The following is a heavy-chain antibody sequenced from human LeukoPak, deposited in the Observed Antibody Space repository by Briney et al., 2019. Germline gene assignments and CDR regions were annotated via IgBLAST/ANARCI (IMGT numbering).Heavy chain of an antibody. V-gene: IGHV4-61*02. CDR3: ARSYLGYCSSTSCLSSGFDY. CDR1: GGSISSGSYY. J-gene: IGHJ4*02. Sequence: KPSETLSLTCTVSGGSISSGSYYWSWIRQPAGKGLEWIGRIYTSGSTNYNPSLKSRVTISVDTSKNQFSLKLSSVTAADTAVYYCARSYLGYCSSTSCLSSGFDYWGQGTLVTVSS. D-gene: IGHD2-2*01. CDR2: IYTSGST.